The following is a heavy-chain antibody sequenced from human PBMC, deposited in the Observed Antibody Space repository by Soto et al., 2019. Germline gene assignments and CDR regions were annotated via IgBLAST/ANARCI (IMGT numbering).Heavy chain of an antibody. J-gene: IGHJ6*03. D-gene: IGHD6-6*01. V-gene: IGHV5-51*01. CDR2: IYPGDSDT. Sequence: GESLKISCKGSGYSFTSYWIVWVRQMPGKGLEWMGIIYPGDSDTRYSPSFQGQVTISADKSISTAYLQWSSLKASDTAMYYCARQVSEYSSSSNYYYMDVWGKGTTVTVSS. CDR3: ARQVSEYSSSSNYYYMDV. CDR1: GYSFTSYW.